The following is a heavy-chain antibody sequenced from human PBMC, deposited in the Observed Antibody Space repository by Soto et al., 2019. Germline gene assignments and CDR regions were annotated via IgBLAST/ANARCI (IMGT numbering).Heavy chain of an antibody. D-gene: IGHD5-12*01. CDR3: ASAGGWLRAFDY. CDR2: INPSGAST. CDR1: GYTYSSYY. Sequence: GASVKVSCKASGYTYSSYYMHWVRQAPGQGLEWMGKINPSGASTNYAQKFQGRVTMTRDTSTSTVYLELSSLRSEDTAVYYCASAGGWLRAFDYWGQGTLVTVSS. J-gene: IGHJ4*02. V-gene: IGHV1-46*03.